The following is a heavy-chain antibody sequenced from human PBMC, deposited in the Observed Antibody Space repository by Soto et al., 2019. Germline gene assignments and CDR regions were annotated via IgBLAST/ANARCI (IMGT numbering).Heavy chain of an antibody. J-gene: IGHJ6*02. V-gene: IGHV1-46*01. CDR2: LNPSDGTT. Sequence: QVQLVQSGAEVKKPGASVKVSCTASGYTFTTYYIHWVRQAPGQGLEWMGILNPSDGTTSYAQKFQGRVTMTRDTSTSTVHMELSSLRSEDTAVYYCARGGGNDFSRRAYGINVWGQGTTVTVSS. CDR3: ARGGGNDFSRRAYGINV. D-gene: IGHD2-15*01. CDR1: GYTFTTYY.